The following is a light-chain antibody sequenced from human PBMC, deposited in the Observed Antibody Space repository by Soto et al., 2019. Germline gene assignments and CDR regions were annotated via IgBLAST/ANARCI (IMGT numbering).Light chain of an antibody. Sequence: DIQLTQSPSFLSASVGDRVTITCRASQAISSYLAWYQQKPGKAPKLLIYAASTLQSGVPSRFSGSGSETDFTLPISSLQPEDFATYYCQQLNTFPPAFGPGTKVDLK. J-gene: IGKJ3*01. V-gene: IGKV1-9*01. CDR3: QQLNTFPPA. CDR2: AAS. CDR1: QAISSY.